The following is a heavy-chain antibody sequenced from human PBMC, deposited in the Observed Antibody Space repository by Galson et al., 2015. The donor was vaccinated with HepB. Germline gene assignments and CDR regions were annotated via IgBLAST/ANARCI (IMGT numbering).Heavy chain of an antibody. Sequence: SLRLSCAASGFTFSSYGKHWVRQAPGKGLEWVAVIWYDGSNKYYADSVKGRFTISRDNSKNTLYLQMNSLRAEDTAVYYCARDSGITMVRGGAGMDVWGQGTTVTVSS. J-gene: IGHJ6*02. D-gene: IGHD3-10*01. CDR3: ARDSGITMVRGGAGMDV. V-gene: IGHV3-33*08. CDR2: IWYDGSNK. CDR1: GFTFSSYG.